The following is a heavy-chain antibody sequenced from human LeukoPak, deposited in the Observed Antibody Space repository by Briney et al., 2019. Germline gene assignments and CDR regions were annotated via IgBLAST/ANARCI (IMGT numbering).Heavy chain of an antibody. D-gene: IGHD2-15*01. V-gene: IGHV4-34*01. CDR1: GGSFSGYY. CDR2: INRSGST. CDR3: ARAGRGGGMY. J-gene: IGHJ4*02. Sequence: PSETLSLTCAVYGGSFSGYYWRWIRQPPGKGLEWIGEINRSGSTDYSPPLKSRVTISVDTSKNRFSLGLSSVTAADTAVYYCARAGRGGGMYWGQGTLVTVSS.